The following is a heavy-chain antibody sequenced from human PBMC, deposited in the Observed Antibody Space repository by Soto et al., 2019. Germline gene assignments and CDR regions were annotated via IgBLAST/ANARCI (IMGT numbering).Heavy chain of an antibody. D-gene: IGHD2-15*01. CDR3: ARARGARYFDY. Sequence: TLSLTCTVSGGSISSGDYYWSWILHPPGKGLEWIGYIYYSGSTYYNPSLKSRVTIPVDTSKNQFSLKLSSVTAADTAVYYCARARGARYFDYWGQGTLVTVSS. J-gene: IGHJ4*02. V-gene: IGHV4-30-4*01. CDR1: GGSISSGDYY. CDR2: IYYSGST.